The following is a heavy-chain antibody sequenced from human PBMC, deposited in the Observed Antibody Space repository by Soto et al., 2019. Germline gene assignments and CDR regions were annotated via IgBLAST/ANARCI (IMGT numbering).Heavy chain of an antibody. CDR2: VNAGNGNT. V-gene: IGHV1-3*01. Sequence: ASVKVSCKASGYTFTSYAMQWVRQAPGQRLEWMGWVNAGNGNTKYSQKFQGRVTITSDTSASTDYMELSSLRSEDTAVYYCARDLGGWTDYWGQGTLVTVSS. D-gene: IGHD6-19*01. CDR1: GYTFTSYA. CDR3: ARDLGGWTDY. J-gene: IGHJ4*02.